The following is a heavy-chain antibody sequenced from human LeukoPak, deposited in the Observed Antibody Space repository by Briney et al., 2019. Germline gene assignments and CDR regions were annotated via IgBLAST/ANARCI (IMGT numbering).Heavy chain of an antibody. J-gene: IGHJ4*02. CDR2: INHSGST. CDR1: GGSFSGYY. Sequence: SETLSLTCAVYGGSFSGYYWSWIRQPPGKGLEWIGEINHSGSTNYKPSLKSRVTISVDTSKNQFSLKLSSVTAADTAVYYCARLRWGYYFDYWGQGTLVTVSS. CDR3: ARLRWGYYFDY. V-gene: IGHV4-34*01. D-gene: IGHD1-26*01.